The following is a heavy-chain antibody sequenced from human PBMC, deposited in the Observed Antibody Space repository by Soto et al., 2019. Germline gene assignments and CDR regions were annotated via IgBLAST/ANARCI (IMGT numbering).Heavy chain of an antibody. J-gene: IGHJ4*02. CDR2: IYHSGST. D-gene: IGHD5-12*01. CDR1: GGSISSSNW. CDR3: GRVGGYSGYDL. V-gene: IGHV4-4*02. Sequence: SETLSLTCAVSGGSISSSNWWSWVRQPPGKGLEWIGEIYHSGSTNYNPSLKSRVTISVDKSNNQFSLKLSSVTAADTAVYYCGRVGGYSGYDLWGQGXLVTVSS.